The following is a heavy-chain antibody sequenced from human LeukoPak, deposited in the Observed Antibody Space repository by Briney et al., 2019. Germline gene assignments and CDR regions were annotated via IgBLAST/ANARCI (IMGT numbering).Heavy chain of an antibody. D-gene: IGHD4-17*01. Sequence: PGGSLRLSCAASGFTFSSSAINWVRQAPGKGLEWVSVISGSGSTTDYADSVKGRFTISRDNSRNTLYLQMNSLSADDTAMYYCANEIRPNDYWGQGTLVTVSS. CDR2: ISGSGSTT. V-gene: IGHV3-23*01. CDR3: ANEIRPNDY. J-gene: IGHJ4*02. CDR1: GFTFSSSA.